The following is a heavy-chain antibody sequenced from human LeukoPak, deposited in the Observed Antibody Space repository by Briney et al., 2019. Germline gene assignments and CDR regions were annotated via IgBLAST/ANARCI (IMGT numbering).Heavy chain of an antibody. CDR2: ISSSSSYI. CDR3: ARDSYCSSTSCFQSPRRRYYYGMDV. Sequence: GGSLRLSCAASGFTFSSYSMNWVRQAPGKGLEWVSSISSSSSYIYYADSVKGRFTISRDNAKNSLYLQTNSLRAEDTAVYYCARDSYCSSTSCFQSPRRRYYYGMDVWGQGTTVTVSS. V-gene: IGHV3-21*01. CDR1: GFTFSSYS. J-gene: IGHJ6*02. D-gene: IGHD2-2*01.